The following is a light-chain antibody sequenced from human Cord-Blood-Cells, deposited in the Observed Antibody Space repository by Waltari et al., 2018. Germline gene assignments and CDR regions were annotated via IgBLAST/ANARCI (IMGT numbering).Light chain of an antibody. J-gene: IGLJ2*01. CDR2: DVS. CDR3: SSYTSSSNVV. CDR1: SSDVGGYNY. Sequence: QSALTQPASVSGSPGQSITISCTGTSSDVGGYNYFSWYQQHPGKAPKLMIYDVSNRPSGVSNRFSASKSGNTASLTISGLQAEDEDDYYCSSYTSSSNVVFGGGTKLTVL. V-gene: IGLV2-14*01.